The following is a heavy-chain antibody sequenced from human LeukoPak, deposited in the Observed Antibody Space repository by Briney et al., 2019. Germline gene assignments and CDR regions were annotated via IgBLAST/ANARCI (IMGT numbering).Heavy chain of an antibody. CDR2: FSGGVSTT. Sequence: GGSLRLSCAASGFTFNNYAMNWVRQAPGEGLEWVSVFSGGVSTTYYADSVKGRFTISRDNSKNMLYLQMNSLRVEDTAVYYCAKAPQRSCGGVRCYPFDYWGQGALVTVSS. J-gene: IGHJ4*02. CDR3: AKAPQRSCGGVRCYPFDY. CDR1: GFTFNNYA. D-gene: IGHD2-15*01. V-gene: IGHV3-23*01.